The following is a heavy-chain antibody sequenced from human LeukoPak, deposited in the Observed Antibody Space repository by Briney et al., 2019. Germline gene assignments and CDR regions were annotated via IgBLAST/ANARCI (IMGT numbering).Heavy chain of an antibody. J-gene: IGHJ4*02. CDR3: ARDDIAVAGQDH. CDR2: IYSGGST. V-gene: IGHV3-66*01. D-gene: IGHD6-19*01. Sequence: GGSLRLSCAASGFTVSSNYMSWVRQAPGKGLEWVSVIYSGGSTYYADSVKGRFTISRDNSKNALYLQMSSLRAEDTAVYYCARDDIAVAGQDHWGQGTPVTVSS. CDR1: GFTVSSNY.